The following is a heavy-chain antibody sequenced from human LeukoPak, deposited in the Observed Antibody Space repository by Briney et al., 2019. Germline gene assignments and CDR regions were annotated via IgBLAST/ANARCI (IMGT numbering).Heavy chain of an antibody. CDR3: TSGNDYSNYYFNY. V-gene: IGHV4-59*01. CDR2: IYNSGST. D-gene: IGHD4-11*01. J-gene: IGHJ4*02. Sequence: SETLSLTCTVSGGSISSYYWSWIRQPPGKGLEWIGYIYNSGSTSYNPSLKSRVTISADTSNNHFSLKLSSVTTADTAVYYCTSGNDYSNYYFNYWGQGTLVTVSS. CDR1: GGSISSYY.